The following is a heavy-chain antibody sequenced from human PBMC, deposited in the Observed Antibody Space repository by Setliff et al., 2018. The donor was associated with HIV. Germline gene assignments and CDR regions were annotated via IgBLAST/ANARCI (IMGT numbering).Heavy chain of an antibody. Sequence: SETLSLTCAVYGGSFSGYYWSWIRQPPGKGLEWIGEINHSGSTNYNPSLKSRVTISVDTSKNQFSLKLSSVTAADTAVYYCARGRVAVVKGYYYYYYGMDVWGQGTTVTAP. CDR1: GGSFSGYY. CDR2: INHSGST. CDR3: ARGRVAVVKGYYYYYYGMDV. J-gene: IGHJ6*02. D-gene: IGHD2-15*01. V-gene: IGHV4-34*01.